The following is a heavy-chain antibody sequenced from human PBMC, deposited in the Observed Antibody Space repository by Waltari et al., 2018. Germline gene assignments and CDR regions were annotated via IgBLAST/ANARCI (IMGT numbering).Heavy chain of an antibody. CDR2: IDGDDDK. D-gene: IGHD1-26*01. CDR3: ARIRTSGTFDF. J-gene: IGHJ4*02. Sequence: QITLKESGPALVKPTQTLTLTCTFSGFSLSTSAMRVGWIRQPPGKALAWLARIDGDDDKFYSTSLKTRLTVSKDTSKNQVVLTMTNMDSVDTATYYCARIRTSGTFDFWGQGTLVTVSS. CDR1: GFSLSTSAMR. V-gene: IGHV2-70*04.